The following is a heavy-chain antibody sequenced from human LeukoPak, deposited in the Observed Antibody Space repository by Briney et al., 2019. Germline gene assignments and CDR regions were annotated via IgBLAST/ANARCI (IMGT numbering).Heavy chain of an antibody. CDR3: ARAGAMVRDYMDV. V-gene: IGHV3-74*03. D-gene: IGHD3-10*01. J-gene: IGHJ6*03. CDR1: GFTFGTYW. CDR2: INPDGSST. Sequence: GGSLRLSCAASGFTFGTYWMHWVRQAPGKGLEWVSRINPDGSSTTYADSVKGRFTISRDNAKNSLYLQMNSLRAEDTALYYCARAGAMVRDYMDVWGKGTTVTVSS.